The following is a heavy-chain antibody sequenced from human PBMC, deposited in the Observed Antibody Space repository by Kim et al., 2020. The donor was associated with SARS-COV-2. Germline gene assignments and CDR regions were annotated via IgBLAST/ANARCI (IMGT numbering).Heavy chain of an antibody. Sequence: CYSGTTNYSPSIKSRVPISVDTSKNQFSLKLSSVTAADTAVYYCARGFDVWGKGTTVTVSS. CDR2: CYSGTT. V-gene: IGHV4-59*09. CDR3: ARGFDV. J-gene: IGHJ6*04.